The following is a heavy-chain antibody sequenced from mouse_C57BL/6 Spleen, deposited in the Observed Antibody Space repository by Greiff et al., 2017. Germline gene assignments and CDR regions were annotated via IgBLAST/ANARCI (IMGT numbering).Heavy chain of an antibody. CDR1: GYAFSSSW. CDR3: ARRHGDGDD. J-gene: IGHJ2*01. Sequence: QVQLQQSGPELVKPGASVKISCKASGYAFSSSWMNWVKQRPGKGLEWIGRIYPGDGDTNYNGKFKGKATLTADKSSSTAYMQLSSLTSEDSAVYFCARRHGDGDDWGQGTTLTVSS. D-gene: IGHD3-3*01. CDR2: IYPGDGDT. V-gene: IGHV1-82*01.